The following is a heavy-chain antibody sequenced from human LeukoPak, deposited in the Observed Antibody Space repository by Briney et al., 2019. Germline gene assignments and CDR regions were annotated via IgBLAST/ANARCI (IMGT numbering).Heavy chain of an antibody. V-gene: IGHV1-2*02. CDR1: GYTFTGYY. CDR2: INPNSGGT. D-gene: IGHD3-22*01. J-gene: IGHJ3*02. CDR3: ARAPGYYDSSGDDAFDI. Sequence: ASVKVSCKASGYTFTGYYMHWVRQAPGQGPEWMGWINPNSGGTNYAQKFQGRVTMTRDTSISTAYMEQSRLRSDDTAVYYCARAPGYYDSSGDDAFDIWGQGTMVTVSS.